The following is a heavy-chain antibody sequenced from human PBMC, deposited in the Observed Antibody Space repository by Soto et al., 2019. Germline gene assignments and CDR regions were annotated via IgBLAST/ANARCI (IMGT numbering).Heavy chain of an antibody. CDR3: ARHGAGTIIDDAFDI. CDR1: GGSISSSSYY. CDR2: IYYSGST. J-gene: IGHJ3*02. V-gene: IGHV4-39*01. D-gene: IGHD1-7*01. Sequence: QLQLQESGPGLVKPSETLSLTCTVSGGSISSSSYYWGWIRQPPGKGLEWIGSIYYSGSTYYNPSLKSRVTISVETSKNQFSLKLSSVTAADTAVYYCARHGAGTIIDDAFDIWGQVTMVTVSS.